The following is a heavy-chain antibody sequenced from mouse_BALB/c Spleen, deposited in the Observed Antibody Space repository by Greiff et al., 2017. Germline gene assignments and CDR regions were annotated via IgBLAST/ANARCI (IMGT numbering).Heavy chain of an antibody. J-gene: IGHJ1*01. CDR1: GYAFSSYW. V-gene: IGHV1-80*01. CDR2: IYPGDGDT. CDR3: AREVEGWYFDV. Sequence: VQLQQSGAELVRPGSSVKISCKASGYAFSSYWMNWVKQRPGQGLEWIGQIYPGDGDTNYNGKFKGKATLTADKSSSTAYMQLSSLTSEDSAVYFCAREVEGWYFDVWGEGTTVTVSS. D-gene: IGHD1-1*02.